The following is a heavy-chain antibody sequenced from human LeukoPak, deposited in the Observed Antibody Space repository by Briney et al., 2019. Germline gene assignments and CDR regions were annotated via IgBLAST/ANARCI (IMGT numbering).Heavy chain of an antibody. CDR3: AKEGPSTVA. V-gene: IGHV3-30*18. CDR2: ISYDGSNK. D-gene: IGHD4-23*01. Sequence: GGSLRLSCAASGFTFSSYGMHWVRQAPVKGLEWVAVISYDGSNKYYADSVKGRFTISRDNSKNTLYLQMNSLRAEDTAVYYCAKEGPSTVAWGQGTLVTVSS. CDR1: GFTFSSYG. J-gene: IGHJ4*02.